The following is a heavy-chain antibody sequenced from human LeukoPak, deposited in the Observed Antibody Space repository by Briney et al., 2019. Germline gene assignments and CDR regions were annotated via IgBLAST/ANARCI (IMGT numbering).Heavy chain of an antibody. J-gene: IGHJ4*02. V-gene: IGHV3-9*03. Sequence: GGSLRLSCAASGFRFDDYAMHWVRQAPGKGLEWVSGISWNSGSIGYADSVKGRFTISRDNAKNSLYLQMNSLRAEDMALYYCAKGNPRGYSGYDYLDYWGQGTLVTVSS. D-gene: IGHD5-12*01. CDR2: ISWNSGSI. CDR1: GFRFDDYA. CDR3: AKGNPRGYSGYDYLDY.